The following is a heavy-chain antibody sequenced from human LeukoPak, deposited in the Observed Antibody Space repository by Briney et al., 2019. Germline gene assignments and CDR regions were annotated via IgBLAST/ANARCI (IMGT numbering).Heavy chain of an antibody. J-gene: IGHJ5*02. CDR1: GFRFNSYW. CDR3: ARAGFSSSWYGRWFDP. D-gene: IGHD6-13*01. CDR2: IKQDGSEK. Sequence: GGSLRLSCAASGFRFNSYWMSWVRQAPGKGLEWVANIKQDGSEKDYVDSVKGRFTISRDNAKNSLYLQMNSLTAEDTAVYYCARAGFSSSWYGRWFDPWGQGTLATVS. V-gene: IGHV3-7*01.